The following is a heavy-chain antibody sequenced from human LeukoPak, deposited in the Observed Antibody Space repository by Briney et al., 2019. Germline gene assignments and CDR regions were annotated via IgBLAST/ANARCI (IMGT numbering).Heavy chain of an antibody. CDR2: ISGSGGST. J-gene: IGHJ4*02. V-gene: IGHV3-23*01. CDR1: GFTFSSYA. CDR3: ASKVAATVAPFDY. Sequence: PGGSLRLSCAASGFTFSSYAMSWVRQAPGKGLEWVSAISGSGGSTYYADSVKGRFTISRDNSKNTLYLQMNSLRAEDTAAYYCASKVAATVAPFDYWRQGTLVTVSS. D-gene: IGHD2-15*01.